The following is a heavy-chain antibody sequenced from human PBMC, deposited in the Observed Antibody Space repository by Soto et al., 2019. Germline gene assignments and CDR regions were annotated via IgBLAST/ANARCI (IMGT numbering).Heavy chain of an antibody. V-gene: IGHV4-61*01. CDR1: GGSVSSGSYY. Sequence: QVQLQESSPGLVKPSETLSLTCTVSGGSVSSGSYYWGWIRQPPGKGLEWIGYINYSGSTNYNPSQQSRGTISVDTSKNQFTLKLSSVTGADPAVYYCARARGAKEFDYWGQGIRVTVSS. J-gene: IGHJ4*02. CDR2: INYSGST. CDR3: ARARGAKEFDY. D-gene: IGHD1-26*01.